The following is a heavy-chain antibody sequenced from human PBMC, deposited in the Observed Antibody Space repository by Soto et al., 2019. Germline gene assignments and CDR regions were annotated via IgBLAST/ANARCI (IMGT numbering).Heavy chain of an antibody. CDR1: GFAFRSYN. D-gene: IGHD2-15*01. Sequence: EVQLVESGGGLVKPGGSLTLSCAASGFAFRSYNMNWVRQAPGKGLEWVASISSGSSNIYYADSVKGRFTISRDSAKNSLFLQMYSLRAEDSAVYYCASATVVAATFDFWGQGTLVTVSS. CDR3: ASATVVAATFDF. J-gene: IGHJ4*02. CDR2: ISSGSSNI. V-gene: IGHV3-21*01.